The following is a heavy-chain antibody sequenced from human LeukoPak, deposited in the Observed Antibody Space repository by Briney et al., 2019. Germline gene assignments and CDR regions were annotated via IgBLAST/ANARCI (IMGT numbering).Heavy chain of an antibody. J-gene: IGHJ6*03. D-gene: IGHD5-12*01. CDR3: ARAWLRRKYYYYMDV. CDR2: ISGFNGHT. V-gene: IGHV1-18*04. Sequence: ASVTVSCKASGYTFSNYGMSWVRQAPGHGLEWMGWISGFNGHTKYSQKSQGRVTMTTDTSTSTAYTEVRSLRSDDTAVYYCARAWLRRKYYYYMDVWGKGTTVTVSS. CDR1: GYTFSNYG.